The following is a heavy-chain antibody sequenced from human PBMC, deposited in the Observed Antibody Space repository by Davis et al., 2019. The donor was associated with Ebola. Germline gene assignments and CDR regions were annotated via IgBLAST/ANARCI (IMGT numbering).Heavy chain of an antibody. J-gene: IGHJ4*02. D-gene: IGHD3-10*01. V-gene: IGHV1-18*01. CDR1: GYTFTSSR. Sequence: ASVQVSCKASGYTFTSSRISWVRQAPGQGLEWMGWISAYNGNTNYAQKLQGRVTMTTDTSTSTAYMELRSLRSDDTAVYYCARVSTYGWDYFDYWGQGTLVTVSS. CDR3: ARVSTYGWDYFDY. CDR2: ISAYNGNT.